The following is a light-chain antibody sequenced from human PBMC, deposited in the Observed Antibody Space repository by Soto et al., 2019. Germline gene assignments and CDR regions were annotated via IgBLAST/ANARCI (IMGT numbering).Light chain of an antibody. Sequence: EIVLTQSPATLSLSPGEGATLSCRASQSVSRYLAWYQQKPGQPPRLLIYDASSSAIGTPARFIGSGSGTDFALTISSREPEDFAVYYCRQRSSWPPGYTFGRGTKLEIK. J-gene: IGKJ2*01. CDR3: RQRSSWPPGYT. CDR2: DAS. V-gene: IGKV3-11*01. CDR1: QSVSRY.